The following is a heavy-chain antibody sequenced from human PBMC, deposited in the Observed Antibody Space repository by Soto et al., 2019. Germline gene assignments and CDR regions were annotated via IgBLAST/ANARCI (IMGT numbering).Heavy chain of an antibody. CDR3: ARRPRGDYGSGWFDY. D-gene: IGHD3-10*01. Sequence: PSETLSLTCTVSGGSISSSSYYWSWIRQHPGKGLEWLGYIYYSGSTSYNPSLKSRVTISVHTSKNQFSLKLSSVTAADTAVYYCARRPRGDYGSGWFDYWRQGTLVTVSS. J-gene: IGHJ4*02. V-gene: IGHV4-31*03. CDR1: GGSISSSSYY. CDR2: IYYSGST.